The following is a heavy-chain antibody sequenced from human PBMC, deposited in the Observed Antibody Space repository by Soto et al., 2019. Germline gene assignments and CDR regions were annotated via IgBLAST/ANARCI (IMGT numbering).Heavy chain of an antibody. Sequence: ASVKVSCKASGYTFTGYYMHWVRQAHGQGLEWMGWINPNSGGTNYAQKFQGWVTMTRDTSISTAYMELSRLRSDDTAVYYCARAHDYIWGSYRHYYYYMDVWGKGTTVTVSS. CDR3: ARAHDYIWGSYRHYYYYMDV. J-gene: IGHJ6*03. CDR2: INPNSGGT. V-gene: IGHV1-2*04. CDR1: GYTFTGYY. D-gene: IGHD3-16*02.